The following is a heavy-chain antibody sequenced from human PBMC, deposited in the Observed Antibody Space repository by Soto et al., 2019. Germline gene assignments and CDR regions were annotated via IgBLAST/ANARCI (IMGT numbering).Heavy chain of an antibody. V-gene: IGHV4-30-2*01. Sequence: QLQLQESGSGLVKPSQTLSLTCAVSGASITIGSYSWSWIRQPPGKGLEWIGYMYHGGSTYYTPSLKSRVTISVDRSKNQFSLKLRSVTAADTAVYCCTRGVGVPSTVAYYGMDVWGQGTTVTVSS. CDR1: GASITIGSYS. CDR3: TRGVGVPSTVAYYGMDV. D-gene: IGHD2-2*01. CDR2: MYHGGST. J-gene: IGHJ6*02.